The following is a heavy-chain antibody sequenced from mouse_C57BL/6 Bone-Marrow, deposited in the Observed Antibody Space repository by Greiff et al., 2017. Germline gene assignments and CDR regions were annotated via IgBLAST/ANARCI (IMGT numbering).Heavy chain of an antibody. Sequence: VQLQQSVAELVRPGASVKLSCTASGFNIKNTYMHWVQQRPEQGLEWIGWIDPANGNTKYAPKFQGKATITADTSSNTAYLQLSSLTSEDTAIYYCVIAYGNASTIYDAMDYWGQGTSVTVSS. D-gene: IGHD2-1*01. V-gene: IGHV14-3*01. CDR2: IDPANGNT. CDR3: VIAYGNASTIYDAMDY. J-gene: IGHJ4*01. CDR1: GFNIKNTY.